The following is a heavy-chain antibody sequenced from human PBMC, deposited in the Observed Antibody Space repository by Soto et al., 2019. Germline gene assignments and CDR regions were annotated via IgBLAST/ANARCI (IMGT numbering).Heavy chain of an antibody. Sequence: PGGSLRLSCAASGFTFSSYSMNWVRQAPGKGLEWVSSISSSSSYIYYADSVKGRFTISRDNAKNSLYLQMNSLRAEDTAVYYCARDTHSGSSRIDYWGQGTLVTVSS. CDR2: ISSSSSYI. D-gene: IGHD6-6*01. CDR3: ARDTHSGSSRIDY. J-gene: IGHJ4*02. V-gene: IGHV3-21*01. CDR1: GFTFSSYS.